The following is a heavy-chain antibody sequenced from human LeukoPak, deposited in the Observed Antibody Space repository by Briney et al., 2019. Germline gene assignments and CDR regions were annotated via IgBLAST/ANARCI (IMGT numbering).Heavy chain of an antibody. J-gene: IGHJ4*02. CDR1: GFTFNRFG. D-gene: IGHD1-26*01. CDR2: ISSDGNKK. Sequence: PGRSLRLSCEGSGFTFNRFGMHWVRLTPGKGLEWVAVISSDGNKKFYADSVKGRFTMSRDNSKNTLYLQMNSLRAEDTAVYYCAKGPTSRWELLTFDYWGQGTLVTVSS. V-gene: IGHV3-33*05. CDR3: AKGPTSRWELLTFDY.